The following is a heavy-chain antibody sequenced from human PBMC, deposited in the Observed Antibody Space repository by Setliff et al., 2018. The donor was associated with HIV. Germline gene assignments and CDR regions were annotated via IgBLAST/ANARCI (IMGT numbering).Heavy chain of an antibody. J-gene: IGHJ4*02. CDR2: INQSGNS. Sequence: PSETLSLTCIASGASISSQYWSWIRQSPGRGLEWIGEINQSGNSNYNPSLRSRVTILSDMSKNQFSLKLKSVTTADTAVYYCARGRMTVPLDYWGQGTQVTVSS. V-gene: IGHV4-34*01. CDR3: ARGRMTVPLDY. D-gene: IGHD2-2*01. CDR1: GASISSQY.